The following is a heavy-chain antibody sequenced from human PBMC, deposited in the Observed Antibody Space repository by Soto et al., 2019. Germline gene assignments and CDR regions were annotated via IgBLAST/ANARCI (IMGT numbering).Heavy chain of an antibody. CDR1: GGTFGSYA. CDR3: ARSQGSSTSLAIYYYYYYGMDV. CDR2: IIPIPGTA. Sequence: QVQLVQSGAEVKKPGSSVKVSCKASGGTFGSYAISWVRQAPGQGLEWRGGIIPIPGTANYAQKFQGRVTLAADESTSTDYMEPSSRRSEDTAVYYCARSQGSSTSLAIYYYYYYGMDVWGQGTTVTVSS. J-gene: IGHJ6*02. V-gene: IGHV1-69*01. D-gene: IGHD2-2*01.